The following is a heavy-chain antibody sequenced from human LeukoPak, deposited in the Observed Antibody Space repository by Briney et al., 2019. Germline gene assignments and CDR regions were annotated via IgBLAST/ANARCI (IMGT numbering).Heavy chain of an antibody. CDR1: GGTFSSYA. CDR2: IIPIFGTA. CDR3: ARPLRFLEWTLDY. J-gene: IGHJ4*02. V-gene: IGHV1-69*01. D-gene: IGHD3-3*01. Sequence: SVKVSCKASGGTFSSYAISWVRQAPGLGLEWMGGIIPIFGTANYAQKFQGRVTITADESTSTAYMELSSLRSEDTAVYYCARPLRFLEWTLDYWGQGTLVTVSS.